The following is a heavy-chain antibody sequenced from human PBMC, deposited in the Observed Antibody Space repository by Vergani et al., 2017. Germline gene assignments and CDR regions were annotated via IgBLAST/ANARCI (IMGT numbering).Heavy chain of an antibody. D-gene: IGHD1-14*01. CDR3: ASGTSERKAFDY. J-gene: IGHJ4*02. CDR1: GYTLNSFG. CDR2: ISAYSGAT. V-gene: IGHV1-18*01. Sequence: QVQLVQSGAEVKKPGASVKVSCKTSGYTLNSFGVSWVRQAPGQGLEWMGYISAYSGATNYAPKFQARVTMTTDTSTSTAYMELRSLRSDDTAIYYCASGTSERKAFDYWGQGTLVTVSS.